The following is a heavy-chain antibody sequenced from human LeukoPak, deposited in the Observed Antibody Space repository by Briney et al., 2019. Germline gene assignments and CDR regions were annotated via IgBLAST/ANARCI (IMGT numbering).Heavy chain of an antibody. J-gene: IGHJ4*02. CDR2: IYYSGST. CDR3: ARDRGDILTGYLLDY. V-gene: IGHV4-39*07. Sequence: SETLSLTCTVSGGSISSSSYYWGWIRHPPGKGLEWIGNIYYSGSTYYSPSLKSRVTISVDTSKNQFSLKLSSVTAADTAVYYCARDRGDILTGYLLDYWGQGTLVTVSS. D-gene: IGHD3-9*01. CDR1: GGSISSSSYY.